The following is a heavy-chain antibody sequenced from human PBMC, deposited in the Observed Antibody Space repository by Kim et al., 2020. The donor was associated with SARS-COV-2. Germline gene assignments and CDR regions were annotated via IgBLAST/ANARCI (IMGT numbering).Heavy chain of an antibody. D-gene: IGHD4-17*01. CDR3: AKWVTNSGFDY. CDR2: LSWDGKRS. Sequence: GGSLRLSCVASGFTFTTSPMGWVCQAPGKGLEWVSRLSWDGKRSYYADSEMGRVTISIDNSYNTLYLDMNSLCVEDTVAYYCAKWVTNSGFDYWGQGTQV. V-gene: IGHV3-23*01. CDR1: GFTFTTSP. J-gene: IGHJ4*02.